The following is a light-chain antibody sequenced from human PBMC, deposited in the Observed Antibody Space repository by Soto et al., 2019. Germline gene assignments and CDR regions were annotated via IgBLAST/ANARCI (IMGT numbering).Light chain of an antibody. Sequence: QSVLTQPASVSGSPGQWITISCTGNSSDVGGYNYVSWYQQHPGKAPKLMIYDVSNRPSGVSNRFSGSKSGNTASLTISGLQAEDEADYYCSSYTSSSTLGYVFGTGTKVTVL. CDR3: SSYTSSSTLGYV. V-gene: IGLV2-14*01. CDR2: DVS. J-gene: IGLJ1*01. CDR1: SSDVGGYNY.